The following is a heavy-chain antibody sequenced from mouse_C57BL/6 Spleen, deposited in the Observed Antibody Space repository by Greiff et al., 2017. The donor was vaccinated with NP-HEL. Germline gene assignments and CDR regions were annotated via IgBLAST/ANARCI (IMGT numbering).Heavy chain of an antibody. CDR3: ARKNSNHWYFDV. CDR2: ISNLAYSI. Sequence: EVHLVESGGGLVQPGGSLKLSCAASGFTFSDYGMAWVRQAPRKGPEWVAFISNLAYSIYYADTVTGRFTISRENAKNTLYLEMSSLRSEDTAMYYCARKNSNHWYFDVWGTGTTVTVSS. V-gene: IGHV5-15*01. J-gene: IGHJ1*03. D-gene: IGHD2-5*01. CDR1: GFTFSDYG.